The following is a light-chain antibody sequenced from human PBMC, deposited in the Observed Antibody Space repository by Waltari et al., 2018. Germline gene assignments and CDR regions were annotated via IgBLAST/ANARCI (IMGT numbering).Light chain of an antibody. CDR1: SSAVGGLNS. CDR3: SSYAGTNNVV. Sequence: QPALTQPPSASGSPGQSVTISCTATSSAVGGLNSVSWYQQHPRKAPKLMIYEVNKRPSGVPDRFSGSKSGNTASLTVSGLQAEDEGDYYCSSYAGTNNVVFGGGTKLTVL. CDR2: EVN. J-gene: IGLJ2*01. V-gene: IGLV2-8*01.